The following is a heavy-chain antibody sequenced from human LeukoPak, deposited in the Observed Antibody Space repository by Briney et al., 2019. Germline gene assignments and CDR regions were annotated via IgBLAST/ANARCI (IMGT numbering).Heavy chain of an antibody. CDR2: INPNSGGT. CDR3: ARDHDSSGYYYNWFDP. V-gene: IGHV1-2*02. D-gene: IGHD3-22*01. Sequence: WASVKASCRASGYTFTGYYMHWVRQAPGQGLEWMGWINPNSGGTNYAQKFQGRVTMTTDTSTSTAYMELRSLRSDDTAVYYCARDHDSSGYYYNWFDPWGQGTLVTVSS. CDR1: GYTFTGYY. J-gene: IGHJ5*02.